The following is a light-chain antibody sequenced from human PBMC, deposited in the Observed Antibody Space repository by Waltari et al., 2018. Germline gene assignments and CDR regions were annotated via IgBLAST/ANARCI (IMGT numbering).Light chain of an antibody. Sequence: EIVLTQSPGTLSFSPGERATLPCRASQSVSSSYLAWYQQKPGQAPRLLIYGASSRATGIPDRFSGSGSGTDFTLTISRLEPEDFAVYYCQQYGISPGTFGQGTKVEIK. CDR3: QQYGISPGT. CDR1: QSVSSSY. V-gene: IGKV3-20*01. J-gene: IGKJ1*01. CDR2: GAS.